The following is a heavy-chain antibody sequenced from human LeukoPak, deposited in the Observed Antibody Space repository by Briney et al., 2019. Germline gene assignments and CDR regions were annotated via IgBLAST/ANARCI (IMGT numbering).Heavy chain of an antibody. CDR3: TYDSSGYSYYFDY. CDR1: GFTFRDHA. J-gene: IGHJ4*02. V-gene: IGHV3-49*04. CDR2: IRSKTYGGTA. Sequence: PGRSLGLSCTTSGFTFRDHAMNWVRQAPGKGLEWVGFIRSKTYGGTAEYAASVKGRFTVSRDDSKSIAYLQMNSLKTEDTALYYCTYDSSGYSYYFDYWGQGTLVTVSS. D-gene: IGHD3-22*01.